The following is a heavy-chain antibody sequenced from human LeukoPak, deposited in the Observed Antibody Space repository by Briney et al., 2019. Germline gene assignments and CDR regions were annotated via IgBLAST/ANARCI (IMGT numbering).Heavy chain of an antibody. Sequence: SETLSLTCAVYGGSFSGYYWSWIRQPPGKGLEWIGEINHSGSTNYHPSLKSRVTISVDTSKNQFSLKLSSVTAADTAVYYCARGVVITTLDYFDYWGQGTLVTVSS. V-gene: IGHV4-34*01. J-gene: IGHJ4*02. CDR1: GGSFSGYY. CDR2: INHSGST. CDR3: ARGVVITTLDYFDY. D-gene: IGHD3-22*01.